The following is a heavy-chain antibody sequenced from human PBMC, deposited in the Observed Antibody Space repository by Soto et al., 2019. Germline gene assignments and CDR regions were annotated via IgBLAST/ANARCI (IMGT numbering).Heavy chain of an antibody. Sequence: PSETLSLTCNVSGGSISNYYWTWVRQSPEKGLEWIGYMYYNGNINYNPSLKSRVTISIDTSKNQFSLTLKSVTAADTAVYYCASGGNWLDPWGQGGLVTVSS. D-gene: IGHD3-16*01. J-gene: IGHJ5*02. CDR1: GGSISNYY. CDR3: ASGGNWLDP. CDR2: MYYNGNI. V-gene: IGHV4-59*01.